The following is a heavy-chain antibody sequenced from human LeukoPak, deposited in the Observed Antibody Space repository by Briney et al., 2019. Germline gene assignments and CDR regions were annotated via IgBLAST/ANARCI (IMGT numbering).Heavy chain of an antibody. V-gene: IGHV4-31*03. Sequence: PSQTLSLTCTVSGGSINSGGYYWSWIRQHPGKGLEWIGYIYYSGSTYYNPSLKSRVTISVDRSKNQFSLELSSVTAADTAVYYCARLDYGDYASNWFDPWGQGTLVTVSS. CDR1: GGSINSGGYY. J-gene: IGHJ5*02. CDR3: ARLDYGDYASNWFDP. CDR2: IYYSGST. D-gene: IGHD4-17*01.